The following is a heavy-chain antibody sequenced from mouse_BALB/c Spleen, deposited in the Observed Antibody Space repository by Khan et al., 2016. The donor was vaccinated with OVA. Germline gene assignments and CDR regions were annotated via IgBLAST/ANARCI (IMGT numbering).Heavy chain of an antibody. CDR2: ISYDGSN. D-gene: IGHD1-1*01. CDR3: PRRGAVVPYWFFDV. Sequence: EVQLQESGPGLVKPSQSLSLTCSVTGYSITSGYRWNWIRQFPGQKLEWMGYISYDGSNNYNPSLKNRISITRDTSKNQFFLTLDSVTTEDTATYYCPRRGAVVPYWFFDVWGAGTTVTVSS. CDR1: GYSITSGYR. V-gene: IGHV3-6*02. J-gene: IGHJ1*01.